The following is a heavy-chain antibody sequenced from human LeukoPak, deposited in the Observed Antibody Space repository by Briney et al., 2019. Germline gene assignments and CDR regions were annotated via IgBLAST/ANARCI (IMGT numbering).Heavy chain of an antibody. V-gene: IGHV1-18*04. CDR2: ISDYNGKT. D-gene: IGHD4-17*01. CDR3: ARDGPDYGDYVNFDY. CDR1: GYMFTSYG. Sequence: ASVKVSCKASGYMFTSYGISWVRQAPGQGLEWMGWISDYNGKTNYAQKLQGRVTTTTDTSTSTAYMELRSLRSDDTAVYYCARDGPDYGDYVNFDYWGQGTLVTVSS. J-gene: IGHJ4*02.